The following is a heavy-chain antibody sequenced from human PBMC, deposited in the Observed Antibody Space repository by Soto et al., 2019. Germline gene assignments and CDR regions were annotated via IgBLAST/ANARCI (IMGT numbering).Heavy chain of an antibody. Sequence: GSLRLSCSASGFTFSSHNMNWVRQAPGKGLEWVSSISSGGSYIYYADSVKGRFTISRDNAKNSLFLQMNSLRSEDTAVYYCASRSYGGSRGQGTLVTVSS. CDR1: GFTFSSHN. V-gene: IGHV3-21*04. D-gene: IGHD1-26*01. J-gene: IGHJ4*02. CDR3: ASRSYGGS. CDR2: ISSGGSYI.